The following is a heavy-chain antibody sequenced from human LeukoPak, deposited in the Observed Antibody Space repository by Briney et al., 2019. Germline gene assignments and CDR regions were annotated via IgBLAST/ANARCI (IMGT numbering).Heavy chain of an antibody. CDR3: ARGSGSVSSGFHRDY. CDR1: GGSISSHY. V-gene: IGHV4-4*07. Sequence: SETLSLTCTVSGGSISSHYWSWIRQPAGKGLEWIGRIYTSGGTNYNPSLRSRVTMSGDTSKKQFSLKPSSVTAADTAVYYCARGSGSVSSGFHRDYWGQGTLVTVSS. J-gene: IGHJ4*02. D-gene: IGHD3-22*01. CDR2: IYTSGGT.